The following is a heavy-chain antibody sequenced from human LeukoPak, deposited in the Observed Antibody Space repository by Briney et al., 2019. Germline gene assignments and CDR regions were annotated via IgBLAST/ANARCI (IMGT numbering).Heavy chain of an antibody. CDR2: INHSGST. CDR1: GGSFSGYY. Sequence: SETLSLTCAVYGGSFSGYYWSWIRQPPGKGLEWIGEINHSGSTNYNPSLKSRVTISVDTSKNQFSLKLSSVTAADTAVYYCARLGVGAIHGRYWGQGTLVTVSS. D-gene: IGHD1-26*01. CDR3: ARLGVGAIHGRY. J-gene: IGHJ4*02. V-gene: IGHV4-34*01.